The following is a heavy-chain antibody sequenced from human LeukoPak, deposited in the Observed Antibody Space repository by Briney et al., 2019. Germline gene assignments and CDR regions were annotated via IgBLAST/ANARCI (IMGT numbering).Heavy chain of an antibody. CDR3: ATDQGSYDFRRAGFDP. J-gene: IGHJ5*02. D-gene: IGHD3-10*01. CDR1: GFTFSSYA. Sequence: PGGSLRLSCAASGFTFSSYAMSWVRQAPGKGLEWVSAISGSGGSTYYADSVKGRFTISRDNAKNSLYLQMNSLRAEDTAVYYCATDQGSYDFRRAGFDPWGQGTLVTVSS. V-gene: IGHV3-23*01. CDR2: ISGSGGST.